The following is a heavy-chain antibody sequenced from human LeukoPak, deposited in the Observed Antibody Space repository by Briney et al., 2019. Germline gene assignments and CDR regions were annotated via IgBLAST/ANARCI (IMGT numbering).Heavy chain of an antibody. CDR1: GFTFSSYA. V-gene: IGHV3-23*01. J-gene: IGHJ4*02. Sequence: PGGSLRLSCAASGFTFSSYAMSWVRQAPGKGLEWVSAISGSGGSTYYADSVKGRFTISRDNSKNTLYLQMNSLRAEDPAVYYCARGKYYDILTGPIGHFDYWGQGTLVTVSS. D-gene: IGHD3-9*01. CDR2: ISGSGGST. CDR3: ARGKYYDILTGPIGHFDY.